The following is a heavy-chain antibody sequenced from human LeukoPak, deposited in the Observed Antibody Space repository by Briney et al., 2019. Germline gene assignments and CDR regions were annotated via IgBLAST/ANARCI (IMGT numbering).Heavy chain of an antibody. Sequence: ASVKVSCKASGYTFTSYGISWVRQAPGQGLEWMGWISAYNDNTNYAQKLQGRVTMTTDTSTSTAYMELRSLRSDDTAVYYCARVDPTTVTTTPLGSWGQGTLVTVSS. D-gene: IGHD4-17*01. CDR3: ARVDPTTVTTTPLGS. CDR1: GYTFTSYG. V-gene: IGHV1-18*01. J-gene: IGHJ4*02. CDR2: ISAYNDNT.